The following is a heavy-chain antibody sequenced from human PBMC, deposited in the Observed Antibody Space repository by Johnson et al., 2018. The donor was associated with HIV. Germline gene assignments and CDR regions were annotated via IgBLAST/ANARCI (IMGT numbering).Heavy chain of an antibody. CDR1: GFTFSSYG. CDR3: ARPMSVADLFDPFDI. Sequence: QVQLVESGGGVVQPGRSLRLSCAASGFTFSSYGMHWVRQAPGKGLEWVSVIIGGGDNPYYADSVKGRLTISRDNSRNTLYLQINSLRAEDTAIYYCARPMSVADLFDPFDIWGQGTMVTVSS. D-gene: IGHD6-19*01. V-gene: IGHV3-NL1*01. CDR2: IIGGGDNP. J-gene: IGHJ3*02.